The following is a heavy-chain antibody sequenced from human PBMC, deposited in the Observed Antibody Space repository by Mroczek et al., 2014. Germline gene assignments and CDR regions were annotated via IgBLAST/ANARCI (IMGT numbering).Heavy chain of an antibody. V-gene: IGHV4-30-4*01. CDR2: VFSNGNT. CDR3: ARDSASIGDFFAY. CDR1: GDSIDRGAYY. D-gene: IGHD2-15*01. J-gene: IGHJ4*02. Sequence: QVQLQESGPGLVKPSQTLSLTCTVSGDSIDRGAYYWSWIRQPPGKGLEWIGYVFSNGNTYFNPSLRSRLSMSMDMSKNQFSLNLTSVTAADTAVYYCARDSASIGDFFAYWGQGTLVTVS.